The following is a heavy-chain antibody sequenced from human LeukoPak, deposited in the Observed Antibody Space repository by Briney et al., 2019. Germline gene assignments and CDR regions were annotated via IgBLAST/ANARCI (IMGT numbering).Heavy chain of an antibody. Sequence: SETLSLTCTVSGVSISSYYWSWIRQPPGKGLEWIGYIYYSGSTNYNPSLKSRVTISVDKSKNQFSLKLSSVTAADTAVYYCARDIAAAVSFDYWGQGTLVTVSS. D-gene: IGHD6-13*01. CDR3: ARDIAAAVSFDY. CDR1: GVSISSYY. CDR2: IYYSGST. J-gene: IGHJ4*02. V-gene: IGHV4-59*01.